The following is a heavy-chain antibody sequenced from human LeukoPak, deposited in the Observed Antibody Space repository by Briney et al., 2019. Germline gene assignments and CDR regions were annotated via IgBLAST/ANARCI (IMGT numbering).Heavy chain of an antibody. CDR3: ARVMVRGEFDY. J-gene: IGHJ4*02. CDR1: GFTFSSYD. CDR2: IGTAGDT. Sequence: PGGSLRLSCAASGFTFSSYDMHWVRQATGKGLEWASAIGTAGDTYYPGSVKGRFTISRENAKNSLYLQMNSLRAGDTAVYYCARVMVRGEFDYWGQGTLVTVSS. D-gene: IGHD3-10*01. V-gene: IGHV3-13*01.